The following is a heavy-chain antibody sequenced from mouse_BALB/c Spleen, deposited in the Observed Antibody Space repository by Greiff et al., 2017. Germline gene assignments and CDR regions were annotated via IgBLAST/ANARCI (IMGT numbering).Heavy chain of an antibody. J-gene: IGHJ3*01. CDR1: GFTFSDYY. Sequence: DVKLVESGGGLVKPGGSLKLSCAASGFTFSDYYMYWVRQTPEKRLEWVATISDGGSYTYYPDSVKGRFTISRDNAKNNLYLQMSSLKSEDTAMYYCARDYGSPYWGQGTLVTVSA. D-gene: IGHD1-1*01. V-gene: IGHV5-4*02. CDR2: ISDGGSYT. CDR3: ARDYGSPY.